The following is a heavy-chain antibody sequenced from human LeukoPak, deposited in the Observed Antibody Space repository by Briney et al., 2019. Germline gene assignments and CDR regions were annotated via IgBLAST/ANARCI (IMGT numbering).Heavy chain of an antibody. CDR3: ARVGRGCSSIRCYWEDWFDP. CDR2: IRGYNANA. D-gene: IGHD2-2*01. V-gene: IGHV1-18*01. CDR1: GYSFTNYG. J-gene: IGHJ5*02. Sequence: ASVKDSCKASGYSFTNYGITWIREAPGQGPEWLGWIRGYNANAHYAQNVQGRVTLTTDTSTNTAYMELRGLTSDDTAMYYCARVGRGCSSIRCYWEDWFDPWGQGTLVIVSS.